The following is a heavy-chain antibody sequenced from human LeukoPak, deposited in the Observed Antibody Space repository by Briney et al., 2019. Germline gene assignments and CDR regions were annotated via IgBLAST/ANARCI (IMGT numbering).Heavy chain of an antibody. CDR3: ASHSGGYAY. V-gene: IGHV4-30-4*07. CDR1: GGSISSGGYS. Sequence: SETLSLTCAVSGGSISSGGYSWSWIRQPPGKGLEWIGYIYYSDSTYYNPSLKSRVTISIDTSKNQFSLKLNSVTAADTAVYYSASHSGGYAYWGQGTPVTVSS. D-gene: IGHD5-12*01. J-gene: IGHJ4*02. CDR2: IYYSDST.